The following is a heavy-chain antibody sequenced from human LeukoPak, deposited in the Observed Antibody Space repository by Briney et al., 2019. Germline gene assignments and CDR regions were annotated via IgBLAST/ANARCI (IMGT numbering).Heavy chain of an antibody. V-gene: IGHV3-7*03. Sequence: GGSLRLSCAASGFTFSSCWMSWVRQAPGKGLEWVANIKQDGSEKYYVDSVKGRFTISRDNAKNSLYLQMNSLRAEDTAVYYCAIRRGAAAGTEWGQGTLVTVSS. CDR3: AIRRGAAAGTE. CDR1: GFTFSSCW. CDR2: IKQDGSEK. D-gene: IGHD6-13*01. J-gene: IGHJ4*02.